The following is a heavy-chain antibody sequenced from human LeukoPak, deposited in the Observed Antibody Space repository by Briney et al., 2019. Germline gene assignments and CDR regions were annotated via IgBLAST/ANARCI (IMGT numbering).Heavy chain of an antibody. Sequence: PGGSLRVSCAASGFTSSSYAMSWVRQAPGKGLEWVSAISGSGGSTYYADSVKGRFTISRDNSKNTLYLQVNSLRAEDTAVYYCAKDTTNSVWWWHYCGEGTLVTVSS. CDR3: AKDTTNSVWWWHY. V-gene: IGHV3-23*01. CDR1: GFTSSSYA. D-gene: IGHD2-21*01. CDR2: ISGSGGST. J-gene: IGHJ4*02.